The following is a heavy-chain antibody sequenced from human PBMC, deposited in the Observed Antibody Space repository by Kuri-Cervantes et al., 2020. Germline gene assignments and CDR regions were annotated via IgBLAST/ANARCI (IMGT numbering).Heavy chain of an antibody. Sequence: ASVKVSCKASGYTFSSYGISWVRQAPGQGLEWMGWISAYTGNTNYAQKLQGRVTMTTDTSTSTAYMELRSLRSDDMAVYYCARDSSYYYDSSGYYSPWGQGTLVTVSS. V-gene: IGHV1-18*03. J-gene: IGHJ5*02. D-gene: IGHD3-22*01. CDR1: GYTFSSYG. CDR3: ARDSSYYYDSSGYYSP. CDR2: ISAYTGNT.